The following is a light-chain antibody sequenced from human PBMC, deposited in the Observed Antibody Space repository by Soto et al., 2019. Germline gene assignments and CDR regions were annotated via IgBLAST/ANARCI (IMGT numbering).Light chain of an antibody. Sequence: DVVMTQTPLSLSVAPGQPASISCKSSQSLLHITGETFLFWYLQKPGQSPQLLIYEVSTRVSGVPDRFSGSGSGTDFTLEISLVETDYVGIYYCMQSTQLPPTFGQGTRLVIE. CDR2: EVS. V-gene: IGKV2D-29*02. J-gene: IGKJ5*01. CDR1: QSLLHITGETF. CDR3: MQSTQLPPT.